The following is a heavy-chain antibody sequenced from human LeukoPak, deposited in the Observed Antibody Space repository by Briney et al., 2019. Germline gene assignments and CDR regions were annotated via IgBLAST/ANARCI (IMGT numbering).Heavy chain of an antibody. D-gene: IGHD3-10*01. J-gene: IGHJ3*02. CDR3: ARAMYYYGSGRDSPYAFDI. Sequence: GGSLRLSCAASGFTFSSYSMNWVRQAPGKGLEWVSSISSSSSYIYYADSVKGRFTISRDNAKNSLYLQMNSLRAEDTAVYYCARAMYYYGSGRDSPYAFDIWGQGTMVTVSS. CDR1: GFTFSSYS. CDR2: ISSSSSYI. V-gene: IGHV3-21*01.